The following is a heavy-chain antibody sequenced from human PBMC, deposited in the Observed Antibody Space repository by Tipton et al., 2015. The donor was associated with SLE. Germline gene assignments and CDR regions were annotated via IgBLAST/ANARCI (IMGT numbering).Heavy chain of an antibody. CDR1: GFTFSSCA. CDR2: IYGGGSA. J-gene: IGHJ4*02. CDR3: AKDLSGRYSYGFEH. V-gene: IGHV3-23*03. Sequence: GSLRLSCAASGFTFSSCAMTWVRQAPGKGLEWVAVIYGGGSATYADSLKGRLTISRDNSKNTLYLQMNSLRVEDTAIYYCAKDLSGRYSYGFEHWGQGTLVTVSS. D-gene: IGHD5-18*01.